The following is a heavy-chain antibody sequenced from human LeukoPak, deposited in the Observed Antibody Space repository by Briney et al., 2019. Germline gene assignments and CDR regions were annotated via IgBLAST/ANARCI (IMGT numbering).Heavy chain of an antibody. J-gene: IGHJ4*02. V-gene: IGHV3-23*01. CDR1: GFTFSSYA. Sequence: GGSLRLSCAASGFTFSSYAMSWVRQAPGKGLEWVSAISGSGGSTYYADSVKGRFTISRDNSKNTLYLQMNSLRAEDTAVYYCAKDISGSRAKGGEGNFDYWGQGTLVTVSS. CDR3: AKDISGSRAKGGEGNFDY. CDR2: ISGSGGST. D-gene: IGHD2-15*01.